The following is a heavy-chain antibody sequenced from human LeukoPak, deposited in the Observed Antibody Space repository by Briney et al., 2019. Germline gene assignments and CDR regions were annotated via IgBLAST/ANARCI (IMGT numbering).Heavy chain of an antibody. CDR3: ASGEDYVWGSHEL. D-gene: IGHD3-16*01. J-gene: IGHJ4*02. CDR1: GGSISSSSYY. CDR2: INHSGST. V-gene: IGHV4-39*07. Sequence: PSETLSLTCTVSGGSISSSSYYWGWIRQPPGKGLEWIGEINHSGSTNYNPSLKSRVTISVDTSKNQFSLKLSSVTAADTAVYYCASGEDYVWGSHELWGQGTLVTVSS.